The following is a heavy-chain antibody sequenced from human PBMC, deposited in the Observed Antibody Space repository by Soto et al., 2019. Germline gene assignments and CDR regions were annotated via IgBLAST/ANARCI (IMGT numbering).Heavy chain of an antibody. CDR2: IYYSGST. CDR3: ARDLVGIAAVPGGGWFDP. D-gene: IGHD6-13*01. CDR1: GGSISSGGYY. V-gene: IGHV4-31*03. Sequence: ASETLSLTCTVSGGSISSGGYYWSWIRQHPGKGLEWIGYIYYSGSTYYNPSLKSRVTISVDTSKNQFSLKLSSVTAADTAVYYCARDLVGIAAVPGGGWFDPWGQGTLVTVS. J-gene: IGHJ5*02.